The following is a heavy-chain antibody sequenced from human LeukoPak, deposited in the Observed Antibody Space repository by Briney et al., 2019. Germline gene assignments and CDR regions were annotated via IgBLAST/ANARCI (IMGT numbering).Heavy chain of an antibody. V-gene: IGHV3-15*01. CDR3: SSWGSTPGVSSDDY. CDR1: EFTLNDAW. D-gene: IGHD6-6*01. J-gene: IGHJ4*02. CDR2: IKSKTDGGTT. Sequence: PGGSLRLSCAASEFTLNDAWMSWVRQAPGKGREWVGRIKSKTDGGTTEYAAPVKGRFTISRDDSKNTLYPQMNSLKTEDTAMYYCSSWGSTPGVSSDDYWGQGTLVTVSS.